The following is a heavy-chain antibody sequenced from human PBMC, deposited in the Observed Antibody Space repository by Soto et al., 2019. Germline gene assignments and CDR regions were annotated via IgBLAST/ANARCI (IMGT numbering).Heavy chain of an antibody. Sequence: PGGSLRLSCAASRFTFRSYGMHWVRQAPGKGLEWVAVISYDGSNKYYADSVKGRFTISRDNSKNTLYLQMNSLRPEDTAVYYCAKDGILDSSGHYYYFDYWGQGTLVTVS. V-gene: IGHV3-30*18. J-gene: IGHJ4*02. CDR3: AKDGILDSSGHYYYFDY. CDR2: ISYDGSNK. CDR1: RFTFRSYG. D-gene: IGHD3-22*01.